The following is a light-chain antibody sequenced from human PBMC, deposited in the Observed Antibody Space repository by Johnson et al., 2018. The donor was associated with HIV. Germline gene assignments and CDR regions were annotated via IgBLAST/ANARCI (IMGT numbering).Light chain of an antibody. J-gene: IGLJ1*01. Sequence: QSVLTQPPSVSAAPGQKVTISCSGSSSNIVKNYVSWYQLLPGTAPKLLIYDYDKRPSGIPDRFSGSKSGTSATLGITGLQTGDEADYYCGTWDTSLSGGVVGTGTNVTFL. CDR2: DYD. CDR1: SSNIVKNY. CDR3: GTWDTSLSGGV. V-gene: IGLV1-51*01.